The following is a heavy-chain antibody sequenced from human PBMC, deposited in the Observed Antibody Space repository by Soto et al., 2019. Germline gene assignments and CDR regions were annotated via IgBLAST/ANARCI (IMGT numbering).Heavy chain of an antibody. CDR2: ISGSGGST. CDR3: AKVRSITMIVVVPYDAFDI. D-gene: IGHD3-22*01. V-gene: IGHV3-23*01. J-gene: IGHJ3*02. CDR1: GFTFSSYA. Sequence: GGSLRLSXAASGFTFSSYAMSWVRQAPGKGLEWVSAISGSGGSTYYADSVKGRFTISRDNSKNTLYLQMNSLRAEDTAVYYCAKVRSITMIVVVPYDAFDIWGQGTMVTVSS.